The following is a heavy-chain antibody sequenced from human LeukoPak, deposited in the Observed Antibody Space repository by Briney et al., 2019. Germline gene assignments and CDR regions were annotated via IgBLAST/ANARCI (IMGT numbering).Heavy chain of an antibody. CDR2: IYYSGST. Sequence: SETLSLTCTVFGGSISSSSYYWGWIRQPPGKGLEWIGSIYYSGSTYYNPSLKSRVTISVDTSKNQFSLKLSSVTAADTAVYYSARSAGSGFYSYYFDYWGQGTLVTVSS. CDR3: ARSAGSGFYSYYFDY. CDR1: GGSISSSSYY. D-gene: IGHD3-22*01. J-gene: IGHJ4*02. V-gene: IGHV4-39*07.